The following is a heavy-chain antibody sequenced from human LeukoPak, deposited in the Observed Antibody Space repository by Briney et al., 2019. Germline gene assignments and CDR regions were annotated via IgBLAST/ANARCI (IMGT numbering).Heavy chain of an antibody. Sequence: GASVKASCKASGYTFTSYGISWVRQAPGGGLEWMGWISAYNGNTNYAQKLQGRVTMTTDTSASTAYMELRSLRSDDTAVYYCARGGVRYFDWLLRMYYFDYWGQGTLVTVSS. CDR1: GYTFTSYG. V-gene: IGHV1-18*01. D-gene: IGHD3-9*01. J-gene: IGHJ4*02. CDR2: ISAYNGNT. CDR3: ARGGVRYFDWLLRMYYFDY.